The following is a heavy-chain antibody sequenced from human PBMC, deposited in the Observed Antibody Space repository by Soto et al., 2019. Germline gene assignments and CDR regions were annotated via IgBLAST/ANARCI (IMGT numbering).Heavy chain of an antibody. CDR1: GFTFSSYG. CDR3: AKPLTTVTKYYFDQ. Sequence: QVQLVESGGGVIQPGRSLRLSCAASGFTFSSYGMHWVRQAPGKGLEWVAVISHDGSNKYGADSVKGRFTISRDNSKNTLYLQMNSLRPEDSAVYYCAKPLTTVTKYYFDQWGQGTLVTVCS. D-gene: IGHD4-17*01. J-gene: IGHJ4*02. CDR2: ISHDGSNK. V-gene: IGHV3-30*18.